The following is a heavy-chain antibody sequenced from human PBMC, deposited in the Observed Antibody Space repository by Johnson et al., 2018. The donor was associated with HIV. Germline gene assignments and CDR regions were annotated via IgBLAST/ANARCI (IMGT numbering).Heavy chain of an antibody. CDR1: GFTFSSYG. Sequence: QVLLVESGGGVVQPGGSLRLSCAASGFTFSSYGMHWVRQAPGKGLEWVAVISYDGSNKYYADSVKGRFTISRANFKNTLYLQMNSLRAEDTAVYYCERVPFPRPTSPNYINDAFDIWGQGTMVTVSS. CDR2: ISYDGSNK. D-gene: IGHD4-11*01. CDR3: ERVPFPRPTSPNYINDAFDI. V-gene: IGHV3-30*19. J-gene: IGHJ3*02.